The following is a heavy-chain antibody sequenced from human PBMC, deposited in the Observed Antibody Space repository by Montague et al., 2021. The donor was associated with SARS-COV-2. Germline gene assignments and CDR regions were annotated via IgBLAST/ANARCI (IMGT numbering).Heavy chain of an antibody. D-gene: IGHD2-2*01. J-gene: IGHJ5*02. Sequence: TLSLTCTLSGDSISRNNLYWTWIRQPAGKGLEWIGRISTTGSPEYNPSLKSRVTLSLDTSKNQFSLRLSSVTAADTAMYYCTIEGHITTICSGCPRNWFDPWGQGTRVTVPS. CDR1: GDSISRNNLY. CDR2: ISTTGSP. V-gene: IGHV4-61*02. CDR3: TIEGHITTICSGCPRNWFDP.